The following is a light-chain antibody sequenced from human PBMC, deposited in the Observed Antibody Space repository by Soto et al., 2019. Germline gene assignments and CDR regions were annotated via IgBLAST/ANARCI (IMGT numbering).Light chain of an antibody. V-gene: IGKV3-20*01. CDR1: QSVSSSY. J-gene: IGKJ1*01. CDR2: GVS. Sequence: DIVLTQSPGTLSLSPGERATLSCRASQSVSSSYLAWYQQRPGQAPRLLIYGVSGRATGIPDRFSGSGSGTDFTLTISRLEPEDFAVYYCQQYGNSPSTFGQGTKVEIK. CDR3: QQYGNSPST.